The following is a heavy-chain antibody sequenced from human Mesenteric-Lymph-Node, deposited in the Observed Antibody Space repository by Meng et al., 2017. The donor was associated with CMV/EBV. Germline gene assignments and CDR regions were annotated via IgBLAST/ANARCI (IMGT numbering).Heavy chain of an antibody. CDR1: GGSFSGYY. CDR2: INHSGST. V-gene: IGHV4-34*01. J-gene: IGHJ6*02. D-gene: IGHD2-15*01. CDR3: ARGRRSYSNYYYYGMDV. Sequence: SQTRSLTGAVYGGSFSGYYWSWIRQPPGKGLEWIGEINHSGSTNYNPSLKSRVTISVDTSKNQFSLKLSSVTAADTAVYYCARGRRSYSNYYYYGMDVWGQGTTVTVSS.